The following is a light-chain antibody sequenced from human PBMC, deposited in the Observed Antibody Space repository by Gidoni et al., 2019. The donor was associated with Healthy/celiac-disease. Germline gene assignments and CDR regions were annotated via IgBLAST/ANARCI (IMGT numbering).Light chain of an antibody. CDR3: AACDDSLSGWV. CDR1: SSNIGSNY. CDR2: RNN. J-gene: IGLJ3*02. V-gene: IGLV1-47*01. Sequence: QSVLTQPPSASGTPGQRVTISCSGSSSNIGSNYVYWYQQLPGTAPKLLIYRNNQRPVGVRDRFSVSKSGTSVALSSSGIRSEDEDDYYCAACDDSLSGWVFGGGTKLTVL.